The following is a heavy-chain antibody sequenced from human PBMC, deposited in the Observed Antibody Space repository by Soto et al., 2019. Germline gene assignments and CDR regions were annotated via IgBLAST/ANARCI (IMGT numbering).Heavy chain of an antibody. D-gene: IGHD3-10*01. Sequence: EVQLVESGGGLVQPGGSLRLSCAASGFTFSSYWMHWVRQAPGKGLVWVSRIKTDGSSTTYADSVKGRFSISRDNAKNTLYLQMNSLRAEDTAEYYCARGASGSNSPFDYWGQGTLVTVSS. CDR1: GFTFSSYW. CDR2: IKTDGSST. CDR3: ARGASGSNSPFDY. J-gene: IGHJ4*02. V-gene: IGHV3-74*01.